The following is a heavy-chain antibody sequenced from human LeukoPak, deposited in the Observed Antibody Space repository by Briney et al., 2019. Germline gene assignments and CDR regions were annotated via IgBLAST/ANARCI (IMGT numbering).Heavy chain of an antibody. Sequence: SETLSLTCTVSGGSISSSSYYWGWIRQPPGKGLEWIGSIYYSGSTYYNPSLKSRVTISVDTSKNQFSLKLSSVTAADTAVYYCAKIEYYYYYMDVWGKGTTVTVSS. V-gene: IGHV4-39*01. CDR2: IYYSGST. CDR3: AKIEYYYYYMDV. CDR1: GGSISSSSYY. J-gene: IGHJ6*03.